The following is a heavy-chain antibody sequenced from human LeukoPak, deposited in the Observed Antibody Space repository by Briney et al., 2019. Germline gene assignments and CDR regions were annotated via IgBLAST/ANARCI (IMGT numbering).Heavy chain of an antibody. D-gene: IGHD6-13*01. CDR3: ARGDSSNWYGGTSSFDY. J-gene: IGHJ4*02. CDR2: IYPNSGGT. V-gene: IGHV1-2*02. CDR1: GYTFIGYY. Sequence: ASEKVSCKASGYTFIGYYIHWVRQAPGHGLEWMGCIYPNSGGTNYAQNFQGRVTMTRDTSISTAYMELSRLRSDDTAVYYCARGDSSNWYGGTSSFDYWGQGTLVTVSS.